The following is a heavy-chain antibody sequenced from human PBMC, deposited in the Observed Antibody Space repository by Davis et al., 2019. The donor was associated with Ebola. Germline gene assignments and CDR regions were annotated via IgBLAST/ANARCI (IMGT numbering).Heavy chain of an antibody. CDR2: IRSDGNDE. V-gene: IGHV3-33*08. CDR1: GFTFKSYG. D-gene: IGHD1-26*01. Sequence: GGSLRLSCAATGFTFKSYGMHWIRQPPGKGLEWVATIRSDGNDEFYADSVKGRVTISRDNSKNTVDLKLNSLRAEDTAIYYCARDRRGTYYFDFWGQGSLVIVSS. J-gene: IGHJ4*02. CDR3: ARDRRGTYYFDF.